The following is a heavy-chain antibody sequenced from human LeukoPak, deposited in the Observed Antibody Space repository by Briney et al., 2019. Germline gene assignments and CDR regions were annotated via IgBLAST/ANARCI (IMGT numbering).Heavy chain of an antibody. J-gene: IGHJ1*01. CDR2: IWYDGSNK. CDR3: TKSGSAWAFFQD. Sequence: GESLRLSCAASGSTFSNYGMHWVRQAPGKGREWVAAIWYDGSNKLYADSVKGRFTISRDISKNTLFLQMNSLTVEDTAVYYCTKSGSAWAFFQDWGQGTLVTASS. D-gene: IGHD6-19*01. CDR1: GSTFSNYG. V-gene: IGHV3-33*06.